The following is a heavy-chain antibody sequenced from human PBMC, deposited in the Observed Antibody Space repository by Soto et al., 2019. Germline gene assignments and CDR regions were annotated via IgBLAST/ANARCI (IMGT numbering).Heavy chain of an antibody. CDR1: GASISSSY. CDR2: VYYSGST. J-gene: IGHJ3*02. V-gene: IGHV4-59*01. D-gene: IGHD3-22*01. CDR3: ARGYYDTSGQSNTFDI. Sequence: QVQLQGSGPGLVKPSETLSLTCTVSGASISSSYWSWIRQSPGKGLEWIGYVYYSGSTNYNPSLKSRVTISVDTSKNQFSLKLSSVTAADTAVYYCARGYYDTSGQSNTFDIWGQGTMVTVSS.